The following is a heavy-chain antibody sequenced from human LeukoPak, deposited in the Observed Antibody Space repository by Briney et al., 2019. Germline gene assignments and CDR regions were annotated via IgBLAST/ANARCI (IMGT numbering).Heavy chain of an antibody. J-gene: IGHJ4*02. CDR3: ARDLIPRAGDEGWYFDY. Sequence: HPGGSLRLSCAASGFTFSSYEMNWVRQAPGKGLEWVANIKQDGSEKYYVDSVKGRFTISRDNAKNSLYLQMNSLRAEDTAVYYCARDLIPRAGDEGWYFDYWGQGTRVTVSS. D-gene: IGHD7-27*01. V-gene: IGHV3-7*01. CDR2: IKQDGSEK. CDR1: GFTFSSYE.